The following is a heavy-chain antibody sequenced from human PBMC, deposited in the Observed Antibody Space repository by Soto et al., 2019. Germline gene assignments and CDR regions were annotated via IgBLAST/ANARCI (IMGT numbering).Heavy chain of an antibody. CDR1: GFTFSDTV. V-gene: IGHV3-30*18. CDR2: ISYDGRSK. CDR3: AKDLYSSGWYNYFDP. D-gene: IGHD6-19*01. J-gene: IGHJ5*02. Sequence: GGSLRLSCVGSGFTFSDTVMHWVRQAPGKGLEWVAMISYDGRSKQYTDSVKGRFTISRDNSENTVYLLMDSLRAEDTGVYFCAKDLYSSGWYNYFDPWGQGTPVTVSS.